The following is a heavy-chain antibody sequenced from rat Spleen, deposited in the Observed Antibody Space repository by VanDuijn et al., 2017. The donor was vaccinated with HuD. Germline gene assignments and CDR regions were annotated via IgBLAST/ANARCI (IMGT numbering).Heavy chain of an antibody. CDR3: AVAGYGY. V-gene: IGHV5-29*01. CDR2: ISYDGSRT. Sequence: EVQLVESGGGLVQPGRSLKLSCAASGFTFSDYAMAWVRQAPTKGLEWVATISYDGSRTYYPDSVRGRFTISRDNAENTAYLQMNSLWSEDTATYYCAVAGYGYWGQGVVVTVSS. D-gene: IGHD4-3*01. J-gene: IGHJ2*01. CDR1: GFTFSDYA.